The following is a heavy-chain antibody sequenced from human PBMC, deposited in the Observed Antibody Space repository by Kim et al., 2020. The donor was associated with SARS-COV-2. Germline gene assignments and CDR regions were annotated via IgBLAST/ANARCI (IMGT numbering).Heavy chain of an antibody. V-gene: IGHV4-59*01. CDR3: ARKTTVVIYY. Sequence: SETLSLTCTVSGGSISSYYWSWIRQPPGKGLEWIGYIYYSGSTNYNPSLKRRVTISVDTSKNQFSLKLSSVTAADTAVVYCARKTTVVIYYWGQGTLVTV. CDR1: GGSISSYY. D-gene: IGHD4-17*01. CDR2: IYYSGST. J-gene: IGHJ4*02.